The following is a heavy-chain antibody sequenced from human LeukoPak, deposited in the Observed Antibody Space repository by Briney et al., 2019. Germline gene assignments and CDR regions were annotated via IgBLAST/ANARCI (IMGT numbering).Heavy chain of an antibody. V-gene: IGHV3-53*01. D-gene: IGHD1-26*01. CDR2: IYSGGTT. Sequence: PGGSLRLSCAASGFIVSDNYMSWVRQAPGKGLEWVSVIYSGGTTYYAASVKGRFNISRDNSNNTLYHQMNSLRAVDTGVYYCARPISIEGAFDIWGQGTMVTVSS. CDR3: ARPISIEGAFDI. CDR1: GFIVSDNY. J-gene: IGHJ3*02.